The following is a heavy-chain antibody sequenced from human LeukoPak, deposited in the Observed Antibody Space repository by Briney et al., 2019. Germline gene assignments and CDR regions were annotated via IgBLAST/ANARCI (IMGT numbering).Heavy chain of an antibody. CDR2: IRYDGSNK. CDR1: GFTLSSYS. D-gene: IGHD6-19*01. Sequence: GGSLRLSCAASGFTLSSYSMNWVRQAPGKGLEWVAFIRYDGSNKYYADSVKGRFTISRDNSKNTLYLQMNSLRAEDTAVYYCAKERSSGWYYFDYWGQGTLVTVSS. V-gene: IGHV3-30*02. J-gene: IGHJ4*02. CDR3: AKERSSGWYYFDY.